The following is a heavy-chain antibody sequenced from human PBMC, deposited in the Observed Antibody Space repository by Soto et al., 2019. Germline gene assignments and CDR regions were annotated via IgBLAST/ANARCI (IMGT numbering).Heavy chain of an antibody. CDR3: ARDRLPYDSSGYYNY. Sequence: ASVKVSCKASGYTFTSYDFSWVRQAPGQWLDWMGWISTYNGNTHYAQNFQGRVTMTTDTSTSTAYMELRSLRSDDTAVYYCARDRLPYDSSGYYNYWGQGTLVTVSS. D-gene: IGHD3-22*01. CDR2: ISTYNGNT. V-gene: IGHV1-18*01. J-gene: IGHJ4*02. CDR1: GYTFTSYD.